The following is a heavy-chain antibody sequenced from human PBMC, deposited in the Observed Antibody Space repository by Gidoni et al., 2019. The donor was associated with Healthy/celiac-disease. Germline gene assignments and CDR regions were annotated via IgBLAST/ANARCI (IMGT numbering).Heavy chain of an antibody. CDR3: AKEDLPYSSGWYGRVGAFDY. Sequence: QVQLVESGGGVVQPGRSLGLSCAAYGFPFSSYGMHWVRQAPGKGLEWVAVISYDGINKYYADSVKGRFTISRDNSKNTLYLQMNSLRAEDTAVYYCAKEDLPYSSGWYGRVGAFDYWGQGTLVTVSS. CDR1: GFPFSSYG. D-gene: IGHD6-19*01. CDR2: ISYDGINK. V-gene: IGHV3-30*18. J-gene: IGHJ4*02.